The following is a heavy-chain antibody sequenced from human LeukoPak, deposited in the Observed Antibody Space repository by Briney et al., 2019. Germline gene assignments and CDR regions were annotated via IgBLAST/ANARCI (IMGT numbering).Heavy chain of an antibody. J-gene: IGHJ5*02. CDR3: AKGDDILTDNWFDP. CDR2: ISGSGGST. D-gene: IGHD3-9*01. Sequence: PGGSLRLSCAASGFTFSSYAMSWVRQAPGKGLEWVSAISGSGGSTYYADSVKSRFTISRDNSKNTLYLQMNSLRAEDTAVYYCAKGDDILTDNWFDPWGQGTLVTVSS. V-gene: IGHV3-23*01. CDR1: GFTFSSYA.